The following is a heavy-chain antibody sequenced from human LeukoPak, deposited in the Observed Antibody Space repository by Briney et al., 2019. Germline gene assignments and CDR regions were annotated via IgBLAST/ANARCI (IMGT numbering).Heavy chain of an antibody. CDR3: ARDLSSSWSPGV. D-gene: IGHD6-13*01. J-gene: IGHJ3*01. V-gene: IGHV3-33*01. CDR2: IWYDGSNQ. Sequence: GGSLRLSCITSGFTFSNYGFHWVRQAPGKGPEWTAAIWYDGSNQYYPDSVKGRFTISRDNSKNTIYLQMNSLRIEDTAMYYCARDLSSSWSPGVWGQGTMVSVSS. CDR1: GFTFSNYG.